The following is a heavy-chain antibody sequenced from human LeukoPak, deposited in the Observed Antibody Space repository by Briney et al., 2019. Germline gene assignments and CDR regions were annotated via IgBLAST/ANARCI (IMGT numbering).Heavy chain of an antibody. CDR2: MYYSGST. CDR3: GRHYDSGGNDAVHI. Sequence: SETLSLTCSVSGGSISSSSYYWGWIRQPPGKGLEWIGSMYYSGSTYYDPSLKSRVSISVDTSKNQFSLKLSSVTATDTAVYYCGRHYDSGGNDAVHIWGRGTMVTVSS. J-gene: IGHJ3*02. V-gene: IGHV4-39*01. D-gene: IGHD3-22*01. CDR1: GGSISSSSYY.